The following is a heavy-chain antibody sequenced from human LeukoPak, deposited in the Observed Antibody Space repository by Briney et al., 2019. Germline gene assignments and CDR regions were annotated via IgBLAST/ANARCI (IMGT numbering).Heavy chain of an antibody. V-gene: IGHV3-7*01. CDR1: GFTFSNYW. Sequence: PGGSLRLSCAVSGFTFSNYWMSWVRQAPGKGLEWVANIKQTGNEKYYADSVKGRFTISRDNSKNTLYLQMNSLRAEDTAVYYCAKDWQQEGIFQHWGQGTLVTVSS. D-gene: IGHD6-13*01. CDR2: IKQTGNEK. CDR3: AKDWQQEGIFQH. J-gene: IGHJ1*01.